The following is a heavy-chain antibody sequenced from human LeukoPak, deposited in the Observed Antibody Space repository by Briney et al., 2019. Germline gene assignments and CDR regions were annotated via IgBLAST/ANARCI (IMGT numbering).Heavy chain of an antibody. D-gene: IGHD2-2*01. CDR1: GGTFSSYA. CDR3: ARGPLCSSTSCYYFDY. V-gene: IGHV1-2*02. Sequence: GAPVKVSCKASGGTFSSYAISWVRQAPGQGLEWMGWINPNSGGTNYAQKFQGRVTMTRDTSISTAYMELSRLRSDDTAVYYCARGPLCSSTSCYYFDYWGQGTLVTVSS. CDR2: INPNSGGT. J-gene: IGHJ4*02.